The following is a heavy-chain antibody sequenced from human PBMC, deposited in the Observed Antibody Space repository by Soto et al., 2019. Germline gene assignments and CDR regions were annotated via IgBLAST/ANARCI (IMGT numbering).Heavy chain of an antibody. CDR3: AREGNNYYGMDV. V-gene: IGHV1-69*13. J-gene: IGHJ6*02. Sequence: SVKVSCKASGGTFSSYAISWVQQAPGQGLEWMGGIIPIFGTANYAQKFQGRVTITADESTSTAYMELSSLRSEDTAVYYCAREGNNYYGMDVWGQGTTVTVSS. CDR2: IIPIFGTA. CDR1: GGTFSSYA.